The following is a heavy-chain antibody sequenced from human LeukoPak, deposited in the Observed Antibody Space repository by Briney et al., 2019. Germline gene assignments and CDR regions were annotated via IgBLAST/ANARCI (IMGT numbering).Heavy chain of an antibody. V-gene: IGHV3-30-3*01. J-gene: IGHJ4*02. CDR1: GFTFSSCA. Sequence: GRSLRLSCAASGFTFSSCAMHWVRRAPGKGLEWVAVISYDGSNKYYADSVKGRFTISRDNSKNTLYLQMNSLRAEDTAVYYCARDLYGGNSFDYWGQGTLVTVSS. D-gene: IGHD4-23*01. CDR2: ISYDGSNK. CDR3: ARDLYGGNSFDY.